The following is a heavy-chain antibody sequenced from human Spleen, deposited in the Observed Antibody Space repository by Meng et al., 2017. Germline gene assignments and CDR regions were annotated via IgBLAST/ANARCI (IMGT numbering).Heavy chain of an antibody. D-gene: IGHD4-11*01. CDR1: GGSFSGYY. V-gene: IGHV4-34*01. Sequence: SETLSPTCAVYGGSFSGYYWSWIRQPPGKGLEWIGEINHSGSTNYNPSLESRATISVDTSQNNLSLKLSSVTAADSAVYYCARGPTTMAHDFDYWGQGTLVTVSS. J-gene: IGHJ4*02. CDR3: ARGPTTMAHDFDY. CDR2: INHSGST.